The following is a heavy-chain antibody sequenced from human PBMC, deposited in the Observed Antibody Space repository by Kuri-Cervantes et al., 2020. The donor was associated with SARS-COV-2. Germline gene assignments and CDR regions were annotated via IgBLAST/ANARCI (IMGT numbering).Heavy chain of an antibody. CDR1: GFSLSACA. Sequence: GGSRRPSCAASGFSLSACAVHWVRQVTGKGLEWVSTIATSGDTDYLNSVKGRFTISRESARNSLYIQINSLRVEDTAVYYCVREAPGSAWGLTSFDLWGRGTLVTVSS. J-gene: IGHJ2*01. CDR2: IATSGDT. V-gene: IGHV3-13*01. D-gene: IGHD3-10*01. CDR3: VREAPGSAWGLTSFDL.